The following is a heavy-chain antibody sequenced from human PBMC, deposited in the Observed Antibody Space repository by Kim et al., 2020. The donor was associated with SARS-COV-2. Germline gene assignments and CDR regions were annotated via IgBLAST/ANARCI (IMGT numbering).Heavy chain of an antibody. D-gene: IGHD5-12*01. V-gene: IGHV3-11*03. CDR1: GFTFSDYY. J-gene: IGHJ4*02. CDR3: ARPTSDSGYDPLDY. Sequence: GGSLRLSCAASGFTFSDYYMSWIRQAPGKGLEWVSYISSSSSYTNYADPVKGRFTISRDNATNSLYLQMNSLRAEDTAVYYCARPTSDSGYDPLDYGGQGTLVTVSS. CDR2: ISSSSSYT.